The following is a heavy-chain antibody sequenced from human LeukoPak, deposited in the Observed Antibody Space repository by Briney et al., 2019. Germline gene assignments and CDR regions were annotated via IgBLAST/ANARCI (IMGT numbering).Heavy chain of an antibody. Sequence: ASVKVSCKASGGTFSSYAISWVRQAPGQGLEWMGGIIPIFGTANYAQKFQGRVTITADKSTSTAYMELSSLRSEDTAVYYCAKDGGNYYDTDGNYLMRSYMDVWGKGTTVTVSS. J-gene: IGHJ6*04. D-gene: IGHD3-22*01. CDR2: IIPIFGTA. CDR3: AKDGGNYYDTDGNYLMRSYMDV. CDR1: GGTFSSYA. V-gene: IGHV1-69*06.